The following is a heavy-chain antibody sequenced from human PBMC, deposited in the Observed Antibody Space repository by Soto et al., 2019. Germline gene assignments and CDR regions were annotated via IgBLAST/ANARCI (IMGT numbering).Heavy chain of an antibody. CDR3: ARQTGSGSYYVDY. CDR2: VFYSGNT. Sequence: QLQLQESGPGLVKPSETLSLTCTVSGGSVSSSSSYWDWIRQPPGKGLEWIGSVFYSGNTYYNPSLKSRVTMSVDTSNDQFSLKLSSVTAADTAVYYCARQTGSGSYYVDYWGQGTLVAVSS. J-gene: IGHJ4*02. V-gene: IGHV4-39*01. CDR1: GGSVSSSSSY. D-gene: IGHD3-10*01.